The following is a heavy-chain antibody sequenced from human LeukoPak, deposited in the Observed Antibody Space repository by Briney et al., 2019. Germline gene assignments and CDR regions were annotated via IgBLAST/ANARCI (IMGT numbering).Heavy chain of an antibody. CDR3: AKDRFNYGGFDY. Sequence: GGSLRLSCAASEFTFSSYAMSWVRQAPGKGLEWVSLISGSGGSTYYADSVKGRFTISRDNSKNTLYLQMNSLRAEDTAIYYCAKDRFNYGGFDYWGQGTLVTVSS. CDR1: EFTFSSYA. D-gene: IGHD4-23*01. CDR2: ISGSGGST. V-gene: IGHV3-23*01. J-gene: IGHJ4*02.